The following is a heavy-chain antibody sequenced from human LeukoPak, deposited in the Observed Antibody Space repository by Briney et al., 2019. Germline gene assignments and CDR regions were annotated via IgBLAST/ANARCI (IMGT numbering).Heavy chain of an antibody. V-gene: IGHV3-30*02. J-gene: IGHJ6*03. CDR3: AKVGGIVLAVYYYMDV. CDR2: ILLDGSNT. D-gene: IGHD6-19*01. Sequence: PGGPLRLSCAPSGFTFRTYDMHWAPHAPDRGREGVAFILLDGSNTHYGDSVKSRFTFISDNSKTTLYLKMNSLRVEDTAVSYCAKVGGIVLAVYYYMDVWGKGTTVTVSS. CDR1: GFTFRTYD.